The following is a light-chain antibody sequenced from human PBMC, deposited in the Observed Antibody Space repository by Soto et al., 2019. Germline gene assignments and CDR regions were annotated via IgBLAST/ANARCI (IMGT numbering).Light chain of an antibody. J-gene: IGKJ2*01. CDR3: LQYNNLWA. CDR2: RAS. CDR1: QHIFYN. V-gene: IGKV3-15*01. Sequence: IVMTQSPATLSVSPGESATLSCRAGQHIFYNVAWYQHRPGQAPRLLIYRASTRAPGVPARFSGSGSGTEFTLTISSLQPEYFAFYSCLQYNNLWAFGQGTKLEI.